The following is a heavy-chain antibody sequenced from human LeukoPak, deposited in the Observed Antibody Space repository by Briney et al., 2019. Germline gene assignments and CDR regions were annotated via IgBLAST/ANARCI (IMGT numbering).Heavy chain of an antibody. J-gene: IGHJ4*02. CDR2: ISYDGSNK. V-gene: IGHV3-30*04. Sequence: GRSLRLSCAASGFTFSSYAMHWVRQAPDKGLEWVAVISYDGSNKYYADSVKGRFTITRDNSKNTLYLQMNSLRAEDTAVYYCARDQTAAVWLQLITGGPLDYWGQGTLVTVSS. D-gene: IGHD5-24*01. CDR1: GFTFSSYA. CDR3: ARDQTAAVWLQLITGGPLDY.